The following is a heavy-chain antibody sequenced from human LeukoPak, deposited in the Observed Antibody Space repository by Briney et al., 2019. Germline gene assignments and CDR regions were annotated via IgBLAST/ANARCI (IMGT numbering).Heavy chain of an antibody. CDR2: IYYSGST. V-gene: IGHV4-30-4*08. D-gene: IGHD2-2*02. J-gene: IGHJ6*03. Sequence: TSETLSLTCTVSGGSISSGDYYWSWIRQPPGKGLEWIGYIYYSGSTYYNPSLKSRVTISVDTSKNQFSLKLSSVTAADTAVYYCARAPLGYCSSTSCYKYYRDVWGKGTTVTVSS. CDR3: ARAPLGYCSSTSCYKYYRDV. CDR1: GGSISSGDYY.